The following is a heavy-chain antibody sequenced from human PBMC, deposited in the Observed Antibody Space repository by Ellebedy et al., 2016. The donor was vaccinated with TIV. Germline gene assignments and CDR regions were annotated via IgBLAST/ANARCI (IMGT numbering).Heavy chain of an antibody. Sequence: GESLKISCAASGFTFSSYSMNWVRQAPGKGLEWVSYISSSSTIYYADSVKGRFTISRDNAKNSLYLQMNSLRDEDTAVYYCARGLTMYYFDYWGQGTRVTVPS. CDR2: ISSSSTI. CDR3: ARGLTMYYFDY. J-gene: IGHJ4*02. CDR1: GFTFSSYS. D-gene: IGHD3-10*02. V-gene: IGHV3-48*02.